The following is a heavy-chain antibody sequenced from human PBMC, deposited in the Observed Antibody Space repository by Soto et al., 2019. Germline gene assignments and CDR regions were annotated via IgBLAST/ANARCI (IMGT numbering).Heavy chain of an antibody. CDR3: ARERADYDILTGYYIGGPNYFDF. D-gene: IGHD3-9*01. Sequence: ASVKVSCKASGYTFTSYFMHWVRQAPGQGLEWMGIINPSGGSTSYAQKFQGRVTMTRDTSTSTVYMELSSLRSEDTAVYYCARERADYDILTGYYIGGPNYFDFRGQGTLVTVSS. CDR1: GYTFTSYF. J-gene: IGHJ4*02. V-gene: IGHV1-46*01. CDR2: INPSGGST.